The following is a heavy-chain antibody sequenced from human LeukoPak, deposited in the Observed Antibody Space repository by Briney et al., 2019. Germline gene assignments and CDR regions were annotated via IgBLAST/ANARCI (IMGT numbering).Heavy chain of an antibody. D-gene: IGHD2-8*01. CDR1: GGSFSGYY. CDR3: ARASLIRYFDY. CDR2: INHSGST. Sequence: PSETLSLTCAVYGGSFSGYYWSWIRQPPGKGLERIGEINHSGSTNYNPSLKSRVTISVDTSKNQFSLKLSSVTAADTAVYYCARASLIRYFDYWGQGTLVTVSS. J-gene: IGHJ4*02. V-gene: IGHV4-34*01.